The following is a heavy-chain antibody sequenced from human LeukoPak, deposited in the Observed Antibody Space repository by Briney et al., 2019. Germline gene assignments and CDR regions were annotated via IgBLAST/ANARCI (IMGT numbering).Heavy chain of an antibody. Sequence: GGSLRLSCAASGFTFSSYGMHWVRQAPGKGLEWVAFIRYDGSNKYYADSVKGRFTISRDNSKNTLYLQMNSLRAEDTAVYYCARDRNGDYAYTVDDAFDIWGQGTMVTVSS. V-gene: IGHV3-30*02. CDR1: GFTFSSYG. D-gene: IGHD4-17*01. J-gene: IGHJ3*02. CDR2: IRYDGSNK. CDR3: ARDRNGDYAYTVDDAFDI.